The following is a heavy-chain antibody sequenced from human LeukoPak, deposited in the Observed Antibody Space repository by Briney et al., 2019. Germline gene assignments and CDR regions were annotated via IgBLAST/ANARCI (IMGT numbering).Heavy chain of an antibody. CDR1: GFTFSSYG. D-gene: IGHD3-10*01. V-gene: IGHV3-30*18. CDR3: AKTGYGSGYLGFDY. J-gene: IGHJ4*02. CDR2: ISYDGSNK. Sequence: PGGSLRLSCAASGFTFSSYGMHWVRQAPGKGLEWVAVISYDGSNKYYADSVKGRFTISRDNSKNTPYLQMNSLRTEDTAVYYCAKTGYGSGYLGFDYWGQGTLVTVSS.